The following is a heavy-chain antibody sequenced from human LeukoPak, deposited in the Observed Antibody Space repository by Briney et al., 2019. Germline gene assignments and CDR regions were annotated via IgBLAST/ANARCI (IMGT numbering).Heavy chain of an antibody. D-gene: IGHD3-9*01. CDR1: GGSISSYY. J-gene: IGHJ2*01. CDR2: IYTSGST. CDR3: ARGGSGYYDISPGVRYFDL. V-gene: IGHV4-4*07. Sequence: SETLSLTCTVSGGSISSYYWSWIRQPAGKGLEWIGRIYTSGSTNYNPSLKSRVTMSVDTSKNQFSLKLSSVTAADTAVYYCARGGSGYYDISPGVRYFDLWGRGTLVTVSS.